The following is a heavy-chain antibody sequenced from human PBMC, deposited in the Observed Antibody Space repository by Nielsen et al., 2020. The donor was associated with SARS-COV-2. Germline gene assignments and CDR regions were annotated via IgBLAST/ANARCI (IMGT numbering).Heavy chain of an antibody. CDR3: ARQPSIAARPGWFDP. V-gene: IGHV4-59*08. Sequence: SETLSLTCTVSGGSISSYYWSWIRQPPGKGLEWIGYIYYSGSTNYNPSLKSRVTISVDTSKNQFSLKLSSVTAADTAVYYCARQPSIAARPGWFDPWGQGTLVTVSS. CDR2: IYYSGST. J-gene: IGHJ5*02. D-gene: IGHD6-6*01. CDR1: GGSISSYY.